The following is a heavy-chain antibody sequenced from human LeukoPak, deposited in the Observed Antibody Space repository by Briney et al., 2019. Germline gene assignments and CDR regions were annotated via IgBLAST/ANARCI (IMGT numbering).Heavy chain of an antibody. V-gene: IGHV3-23*01. CDR3: ARRDSSGTGAFDI. CDR1: GFTFSSYA. CDR2: ISGDGADT. Sequence: GESLRLSCVVSGFTFSSYAMSWVRQAPGKGLEWVSAISGDGADTYYADSVRGRFTISRDNSKNTLYLQMNSLRAEDTAVYSCARRDSSGTGAFDIWGQGTMVTVSS. J-gene: IGHJ3*02. D-gene: IGHD1-1*01.